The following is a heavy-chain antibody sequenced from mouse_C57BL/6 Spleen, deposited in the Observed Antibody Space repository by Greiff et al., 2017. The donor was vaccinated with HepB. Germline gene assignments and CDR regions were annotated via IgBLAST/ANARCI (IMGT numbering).Heavy chain of an antibody. CDR1: GYTFTSYT. CDR3: ARGGYDYDEGFDY. J-gene: IGHJ2*01. CDR2: INPSSGYT. Sequence: VQLQQSGAELARPGASVKMSCKASGYTFTSYTMHWVKQRPGQGLEWIGYINPSSGYTKYNQKFKDKATLTADKSSSTAYMQLSSLTSEDSAVYYGARGGYDYDEGFDYWGQGTTLTVSS. V-gene: IGHV1-4*01. D-gene: IGHD2-4*01.